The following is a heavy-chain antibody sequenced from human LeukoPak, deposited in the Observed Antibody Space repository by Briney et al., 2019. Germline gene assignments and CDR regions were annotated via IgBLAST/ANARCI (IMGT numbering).Heavy chain of an antibody. D-gene: IGHD5-18*01. CDR2: FDPEDGET. CDR3: ATAFWVPGYSYGFFDY. V-gene: IGHV1-24*01. J-gene: IGHJ4*02. CDR1: GYTLTELS. Sequence: GASVKVSCKVSGYTLTELSMHWVRQAPGKGLEWMGGFDPEDGETIYAQKFQGRVTMTEDTSTDTAYMELSSLRSEDTAVYYCATAFWVPGYSYGFFDYWGQGTLVTVSS.